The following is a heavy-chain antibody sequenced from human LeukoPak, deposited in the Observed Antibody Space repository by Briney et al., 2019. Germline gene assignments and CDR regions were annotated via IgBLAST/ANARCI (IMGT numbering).Heavy chain of an antibody. J-gene: IGHJ4*02. CDR3: ARADGPYSPPDY. D-gene: IGHD2-21*01. V-gene: IGHV3-30*03. Sequence: PGRSLRLSCAASGFTFSSYGMHWVRQAPGKGLEWVAVISYDGSNKYYADSVKGRFTISRDNSKSTLYLQMNSLRDEDTAVYYCARADGPYSPPDYWGQGTLVTVSS. CDR1: GFTFSSYG. CDR2: ISYDGSNK.